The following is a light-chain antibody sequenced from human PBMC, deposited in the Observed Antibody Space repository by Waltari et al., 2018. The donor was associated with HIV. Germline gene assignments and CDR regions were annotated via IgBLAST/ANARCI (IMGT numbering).Light chain of an antibody. V-gene: IGLV3-1*01. CDR2: QHD. CDR1: RLGAKF. J-gene: IGLJ2*01. CDR3: QAWDSGSVV. Sequence: SYELTQPSSMSVSPGQTASIPCSGDRLGAKFVCWYQQKPGQSPLLIIYQHDGRPSGIPERFSASRSGNTATLTISGTQTMDEADYFCQAWDSGSVVFGGGTKLTVL.